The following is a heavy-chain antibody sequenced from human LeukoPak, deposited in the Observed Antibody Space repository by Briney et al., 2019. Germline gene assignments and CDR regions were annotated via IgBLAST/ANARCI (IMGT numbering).Heavy chain of an antibody. CDR1: GFTFSSYW. Sequence: GGSLRLSCAASGFTFSSYWMHWVRQAPGKGLVWVSRINSDGSSTSYADSVKGRFTISRDNAKNTLYLQMNSLRAEDTAVYYCARDPPRGKWLLWDQGARRDYGMDVWGQGTTVTVSS. D-gene: IGHD3-3*01. CDR2: INSDGSST. CDR3: ARDPPRGKWLLWDQGARRDYGMDV. V-gene: IGHV3-74*01. J-gene: IGHJ6*02.